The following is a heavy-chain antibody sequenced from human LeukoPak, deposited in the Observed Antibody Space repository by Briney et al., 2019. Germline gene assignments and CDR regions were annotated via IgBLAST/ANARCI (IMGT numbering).Heavy chain of an antibody. Sequence: SETLSLTCTVSGGSISSYYWSWIRQPPGKGLEWIGYIYHTGSTSYNPSLKGRVTISVDTSKNQFSLKLSSVTAADTAVYYCARGLNRNDYGDYGYWGQGTLVTVSS. J-gene: IGHJ4*02. CDR1: GGSISSYY. CDR2: IYHTGST. V-gene: IGHV4-59*01. D-gene: IGHD4-17*01. CDR3: ARGLNRNDYGDYGY.